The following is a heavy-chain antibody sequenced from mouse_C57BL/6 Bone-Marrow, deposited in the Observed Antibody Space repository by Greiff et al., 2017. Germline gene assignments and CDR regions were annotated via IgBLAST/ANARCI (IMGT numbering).Heavy chain of an antibody. V-gene: IGHV1-15*01. J-gene: IGHJ2*01. Sequence: VQLQQSGAELVRPGASVTLSCKASGYTFTDYEMHWVKQTPVHGLEWIAAIDSDTGGTAYHQKFKGKAILTADKSSSTAYMELRSLTSENSTVYYCTEYGSSFDYWGQGTTLTVSS. D-gene: IGHD1-1*01. CDR2: IDSDTGGT. CDR1: GYTFTDYE. CDR3: TEYGSSFDY.